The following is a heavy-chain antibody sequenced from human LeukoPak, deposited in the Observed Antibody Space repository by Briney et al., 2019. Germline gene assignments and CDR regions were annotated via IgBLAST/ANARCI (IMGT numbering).Heavy chain of an antibody. D-gene: IGHD7-27*01. J-gene: IGHJ3*02. CDR2: ISSSSSYI. Sequence: GGSLRLSCAASGFTFSSYSMNWVRQAPGKGLEWVSSISSSSSYIYYAGSVKGRFTISRDNAKNSLYLQMNSLRAEDTAVYYCARETGSDAFDIWGQGTMVTVSS. V-gene: IGHV3-21*01. CDR3: ARETGSDAFDI. CDR1: GFTFSSYS.